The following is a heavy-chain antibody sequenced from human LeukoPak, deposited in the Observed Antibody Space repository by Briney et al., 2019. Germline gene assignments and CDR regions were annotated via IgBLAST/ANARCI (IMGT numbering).Heavy chain of an antibody. CDR1: GGTFSSYA. D-gene: IGHD1-26*01. V-gene: IGHV1-69*06. J-gene: IGHJ4*02. Sequence: SVKVSCKASGGTFSSYAISWVRQAPGQGLEWMGGIIPIFGTANYAQKFQGRVTITADKSTSTAYMELSSLRSEDTAVYYCARVPRVGATPEFDYWGQGTLVTVSS. CDR3: ARVPRVGATPEFDY. CDR2: IIPIFGTA.